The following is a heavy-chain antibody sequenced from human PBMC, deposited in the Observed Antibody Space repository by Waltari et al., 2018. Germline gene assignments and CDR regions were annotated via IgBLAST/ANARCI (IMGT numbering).Heavy chain of an antibody. CDR3: AKYSSGSSHPPDAFDI. CDR1: GGSFNDYY. J-gene: IGHJ3*02. V-gene: IGHV4-34*12. D-gene: IGHD6-19*01. Sequence: QVQLQQWGAGLLKPSETLSLTCVVSGGSFNDYYWSWIRQPPGKGLEWIGEVFHDGPTSYNPSLKGRVTISVDTSNNQFSLKLTSVTAADEALYYCAKYSSGSSHPPDAFDIWGPGTEVTVSS. CDR2: VFHDGPT.